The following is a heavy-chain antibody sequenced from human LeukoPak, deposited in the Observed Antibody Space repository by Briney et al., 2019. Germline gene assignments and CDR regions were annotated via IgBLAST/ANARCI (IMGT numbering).Heavy chain of an antibody. Sequence: PGGSLRLSCAASGFTFSSYGMSWVRQAPGKGLEWVSAISGSGGSTYYADSVKGRFTISRDNSKNTLYLQMNSLRAEDTAVYYCAKDSSVYYYDSRNFDYWGQGTLVTVSS. V-gene: IGHV3-23*01. CDR2: ISGSGGST. D-gene: IGHD3-22*01. CDR1: GFTFSSYG. CDR3: AKDSSVYYYDSRNFDY. J-gene: IGHJ4*02.